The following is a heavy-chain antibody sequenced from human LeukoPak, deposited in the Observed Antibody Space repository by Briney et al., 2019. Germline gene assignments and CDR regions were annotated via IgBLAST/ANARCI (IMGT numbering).Heavy chain of an antibody. CDR3: ARDGRWFDP. CDR1: GDSISSGDYY. D-gene: IGHD1-14*01. CDR2: ISSSGST. J-gene: IGHJ5*02. Sequence: SQTLSLTCTVSGDSISSGDYYWSWIRQPAGKGLEWIGRISSSGSTNYNPSLKSRVTISVDTSKNQFSLKLSSVTAADTAVYYCARDGRWFDPWGQGTLVTVSS. V-gene: IGHV4-61*02.